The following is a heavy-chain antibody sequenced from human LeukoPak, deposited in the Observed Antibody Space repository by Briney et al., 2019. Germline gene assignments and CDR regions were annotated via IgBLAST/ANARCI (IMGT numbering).Heavy chain of an antibody. CDR2: ISNNGGYT. D-gene: IGHD3-3*01. CDR1: GFTFSSSA. CDR3: ARVGDDSCMDV. Sequence: GGSLRLSCAASGFTFSSSAMSWVRQAPGKGLEWVSAISNNGGYTYYADSVQGRFTISRDNSKSTLCLQMNSLRVEDTAVYYCARVGDDSCMDVWGQGTTVTVSS. V-gene: IGHV3-23*01. J-gene: IGHJ6*02.